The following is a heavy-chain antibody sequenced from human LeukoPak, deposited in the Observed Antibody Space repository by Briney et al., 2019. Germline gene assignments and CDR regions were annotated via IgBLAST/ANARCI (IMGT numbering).Heavy chain of an antibody. CDR3: AKVRGTYSSGFFFDS. D-gene: IGHD6-19*01. Sequence: GGSLRLSCAASGFTVEDYDMSWVRQPPGKELEWVSGIDRDGGSPGSADSVQGRFTVSRDNGEDSVYLQMNSLRPEDTAFYFCAKVRGTYSSGFFFDSWGQGTLVTVSS. CDR2: IDRDGGSP. CDR1: GFTVEDYD. J-gene: IGHJ4*02. V-gene: IGHV3-20*04.